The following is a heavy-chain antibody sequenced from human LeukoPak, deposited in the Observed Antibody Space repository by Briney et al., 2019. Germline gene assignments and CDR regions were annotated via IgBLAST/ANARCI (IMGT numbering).Heavy chain of an antibody. V-gene: IGHV4-59*01. Sequence: SETLSLTCTVSGGSISSYYWSWIRQPPGKGLEWIGYIYYSGSTNYNPSLQSRVTISVDTSKNQFSLKLSSVTAADTAVYYCARAHPHYGGNSNFDYWGQGTLVTVSS. J-gene: IGHJ4*02. CDR2: IYYSGST. CDR3: ARAHPHYGGNSNFDY. D-gene: IGHD4-23*01. CDR1: GGSISSYY.